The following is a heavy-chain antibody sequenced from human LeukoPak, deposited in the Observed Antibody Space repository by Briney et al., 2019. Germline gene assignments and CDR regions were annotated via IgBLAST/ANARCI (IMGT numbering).Heavy chain of an antibody. CDR2: INPSGGST. D-gene: IGHD3-16*02. V-gene: IGHV1-46*01. CDR1: GYTFANYY. J-gene: IGHJ4*02. CDR3: ARGGAYDYVWGSYRFDY. Sequence: GASVKVSCKASGYTFANYYIHLVRQAPGQGLEWMGLINPSGGSTNYAQKFQGRVTMTRDTSTSTVYMELSSLRSEDTAVYYCARGGAYDYVWGSYRFDYWGQGTLVTVSS.